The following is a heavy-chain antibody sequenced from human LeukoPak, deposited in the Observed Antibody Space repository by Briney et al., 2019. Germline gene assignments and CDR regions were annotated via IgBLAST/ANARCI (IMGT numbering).Heavy chain of an antibody. V-gene: IGHV3-30-3*01. J-gene: IGHJ4*02. D-gene: IGHD6-13*01. CDR1: GFTFSSYA. CDR3: ARGLESSGSSWPLDY. Sequence: PGGSLRLSCAASGFTFSSYAMHCVRQAPGKGLEWVAVISYDGSNKYYADSVKGRFTISRDNSKNTLYLQMNSLRAEDTAVYYCARGLESSGSSWPLDYWGQGTLVTVSS. CDR2: ISYDGSNK.